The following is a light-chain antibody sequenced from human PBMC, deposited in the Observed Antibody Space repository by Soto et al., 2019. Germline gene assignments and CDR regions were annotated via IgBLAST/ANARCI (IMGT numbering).Light chain of an antibody. CDR2: GAS. V-gene: IGKV1-39*01. CDR1: QSIGSY. Sequence: DIQMTQSPAXLSXSVGDRVXLTCRASQSIGSYLNWYQHKPEKAPKLLIYGASNLQSGVPSRFSGSGSWTYFTPTISRLQPEDFATYYCQQSDSTPPTFGQGTRLEIK. J-gene: IGKJ5*01. CDR3: QQSDSTPPT.